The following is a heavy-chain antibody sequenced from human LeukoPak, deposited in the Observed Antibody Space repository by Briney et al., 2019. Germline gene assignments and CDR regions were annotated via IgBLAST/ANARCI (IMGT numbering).Heavy chain of an antibody. CDR1: GFTFSSYS. Sequence: GGSLRLSCAASGFTFSSYSMNWVRQAPGKGLEWVSSISSSSSYIYYADSVKGRFTISRDNAKNSLYLQMNSLRAEDTAVYYCARLGVEYSNSVGLYYYYYMDVWGKGTTVTVSS. D-gene: IGHD6-6*01. CDR3: ARLGVEYSNSVGLYYYYYMDV. V-gene: IGHV3-21*01. J-gene: IGHJ6*03. CDR2: ISSSSSYI.